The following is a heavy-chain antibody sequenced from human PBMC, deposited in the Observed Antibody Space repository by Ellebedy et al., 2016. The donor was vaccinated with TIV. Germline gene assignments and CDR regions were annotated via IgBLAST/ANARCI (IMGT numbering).Heavy chain of an antibody. CDR3: ARWPSGDAPLDY. D-gene: IGHD4-17*01. CDR1: GFTFSSDA. CDR2: ISYDGSNK. V-gene: IGHV3-30-3*01. Sequence: GGSLRLSCAASGFTFSSDAMPWVRQAPGKGLEGVAVISYDGSNKYYADSVKGRFTISRDNSKNTLYLQMNSLRVEDPAVYYCARWPSGDAPLDYWGQGTLVTVSS. J-gene: IGHJ4*02.